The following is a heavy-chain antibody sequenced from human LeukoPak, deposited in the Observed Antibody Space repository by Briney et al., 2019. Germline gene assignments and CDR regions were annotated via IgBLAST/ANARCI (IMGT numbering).Heavy chain of an antibody. CDR3: ARGMDYYDSSGYLYFDY. D-gene: IGHD3-22*01. Sequence: GGSLRLSCVASGFTFGSYSMNWVRQAPGKGLEWVANIKEDGSEKDYVGSVKGRFTISRDNAKNSLYLQMNSLRAEDTAVYYCARGMDYYDSSGYLYFDYWGQGTLVTVSS. CDR2: IKEDGSEK. CDR1: GFTFGSYS. V-gene: IGHV3-7*03. J-gene: IGHJ4*02.